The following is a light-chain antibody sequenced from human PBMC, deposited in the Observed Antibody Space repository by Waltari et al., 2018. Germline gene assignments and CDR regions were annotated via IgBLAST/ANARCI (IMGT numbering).Light chain of an antibody. CDR1: QNVVTS. J-gene: IGKJ4*01. V-gene: IGKV3-11*01. Sequence: IVLTQSPATLSLSPGESATLSCRASQNVVTSLAWYQQKPGQTPRLLIYAAATRATGIPARFSGSGFGTEFTLTISSLEPEDSAVYYCQQRYDWPQDPTFGGGTKVEIK. CDR3: QQRYDWPQDPT. CDR2: AAA.